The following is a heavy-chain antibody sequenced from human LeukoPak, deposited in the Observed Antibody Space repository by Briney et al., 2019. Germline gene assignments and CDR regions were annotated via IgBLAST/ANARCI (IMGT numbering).Heavy chain of an antibody. Sequence: PGRSLRLSCAASGFTFSSYAMHWVRRAPGKGLEWVAVISYDGSNKYYADSVKGRFTISRDNSKNTLYLQMNSLRAEDTAVYYCASVSSPEDYWGQGTLVTVSS. CDR3: ASVSSPEDY. CDR1: GFTFSSYA. CDR2: ISYDGSNK. V-gene: IGHV3-30-3*01. D-gene: IGHD6-13*01. J-gene: IGHJ4*02.